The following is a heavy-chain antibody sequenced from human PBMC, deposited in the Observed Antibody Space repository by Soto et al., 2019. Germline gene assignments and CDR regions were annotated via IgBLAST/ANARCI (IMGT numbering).Heavy chain of an antibody. Sequence: EVQLVESGGGLVQPGGSLRLSCAASGFTVSSNYMSWFRQAPGKGLEWVSAIYSGGSTYYADSVKGRFTISRDNSKNTLYLQMNSLRAEDTAVYYCARDRAYGDYTDYDYMDVWGKGTTVTVSS. CDR3: ARDRAYGDYTDYDYMDV. CDR2: IYSGGST. J-gene: IGHJ6*03. CDR1: GFTVSSNY. D-gene: IGHD4-17*01. V-gene: IGHV3-66*01.